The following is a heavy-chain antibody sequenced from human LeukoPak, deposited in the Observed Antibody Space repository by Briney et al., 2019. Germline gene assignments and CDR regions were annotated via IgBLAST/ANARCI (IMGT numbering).Heavy chain of an antibody. Sequence: SETLSLTCTVSGGSINSGGYFWNWIRQHPGRGLEWIGSIYYTGSTSYYPSLKSRLTISIATSKNHFSLRLNSVIAADTAVYYCARAPRVVVAAIYGMDVWGQGTTVTVSS. CDR3: ARAPRVVVAAIYGMDV. J-gene: IGHJ6*02. V-gene: IGHV4-31*03. CDR1: GGSINSGGYF. D-gene: IGHD2-15*01. CDR2: IYYTGST.